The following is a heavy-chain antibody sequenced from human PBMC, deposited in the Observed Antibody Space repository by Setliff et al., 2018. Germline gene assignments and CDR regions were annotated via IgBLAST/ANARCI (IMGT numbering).Heavy chain of an antibody. CDR2: INQYGSEK. CDR3: ARPGRSNYWDSFDY. J-gene: IGHJ4*02. D-gene: IGHD3-10*01. Sequence: SCAASGFTFSTYWMSWVRQAPGKGLEWVANINQYGSEKYYVDSVKGRFTISRDNAKKSLDLQMNSLRVDDTAVYYCARPGRSNYWDSFDYWGQGTLVTVSS. V-gene: IGHV3-7*01. CDR1: GFTFSTYW.